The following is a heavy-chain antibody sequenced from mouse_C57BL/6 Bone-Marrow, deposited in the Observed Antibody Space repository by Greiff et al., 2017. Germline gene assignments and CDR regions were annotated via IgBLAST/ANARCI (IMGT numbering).Heavy chain of an antibody. CDR1: GYAFSSSW. J-gene: IGHJ3*01. V-gene: IGHV1-82*01. Sequence: SGPELVKPGASVKISCKASGYAFSSSWMNWVKQRPGKGLEWIGRIYPGDGDTNYNGKFKGKATLTADKSSSTAYMQLSSLTSEDSAVYFCARARNWEGFAYWGQGTLVTVSA. D-gene: IGHD4-1*01. CDR3: ARARNWEGFAY. CDR2: IYPGDGDT.